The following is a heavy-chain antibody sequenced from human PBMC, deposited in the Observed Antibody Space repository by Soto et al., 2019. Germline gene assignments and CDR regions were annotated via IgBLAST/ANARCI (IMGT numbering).Heavy chain of an antibody. V-gene: IGHV3-9*01. CDR2: ISWNSGSI. D-gene: IGHD2-8*01. J-gene: IGHJ5*02. Sequence: EVQLVESGGGLVQPGRSLRLSCAASGFTFDDYAMHWVRQAPGKGLEWVSGISWNSGSIGYADSVKGRFTISRNNAKNHRYLQRNRLRAENTALDYCAKGRANMLGRYDWVDPWGQGTLVTVSS. CDR1: GFTFDDYA. CDR3: AKGRANMLGRYDWVDP.